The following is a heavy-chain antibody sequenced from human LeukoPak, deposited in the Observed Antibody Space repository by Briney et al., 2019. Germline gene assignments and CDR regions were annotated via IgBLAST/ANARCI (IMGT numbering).Heavy chain of an antibody. V-gene: IGHV3-7*01. J-gene: IGHJ5*02. D-gene: IGHD3-10*02. CDR1: GFTFTTYW. CDR3: VREITMSGGFDP. CDR2: IKQDGTEK. Sequence: GESLRLSCAASGFTFTTYWMSWVRQAPGKGLEWVANIKQDGTEKYYVDSVKGRFTISRDNAKNSLYLQMNSLRVEDTAVYYCVREITMSGGFDPWGQGTLVTVSS.